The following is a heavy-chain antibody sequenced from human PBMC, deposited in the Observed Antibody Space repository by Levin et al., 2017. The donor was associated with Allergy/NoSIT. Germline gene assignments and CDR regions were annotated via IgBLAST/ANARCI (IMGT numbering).Heavy chain of an antibody. V-gene: IGHV3-48*03. J-gene: IGHJ5*02. CDR3: ARDPSIWFGVGNWFDP. CDR1: GFTFSSYE. D-gene: IGHD3-10*01. CDR2: ISSSGSTI. Sequence: GGSLRLSCAASGFTFSSYEMNWVRQAPGKGLEWVSYISSSGSTIYYADSVKGRFTISRDNAKNSLYLQMNSLRAEDTAVYYCARDPSIWFGVGNWFDPWGQGTLVTVSS.